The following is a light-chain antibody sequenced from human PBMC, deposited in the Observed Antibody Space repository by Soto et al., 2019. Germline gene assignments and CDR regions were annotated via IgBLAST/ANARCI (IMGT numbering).Light chain of an antibody. CDR1: QNIRNY. V-gene: IGKV1-39*01. Sequence: DIQMTQSPSSLSASVGDRVTITCRASQNIRNYLNWYQQKPGDAPKLLIYAASTLQGAVPSRFSCSGSGTDFTLTISSLQPEDFATYHCQQGHSTPYAFCQGTRLE. CDR3: QQGHSTPYA. CDR2: AAS. J-gene: IGKJ2*01.